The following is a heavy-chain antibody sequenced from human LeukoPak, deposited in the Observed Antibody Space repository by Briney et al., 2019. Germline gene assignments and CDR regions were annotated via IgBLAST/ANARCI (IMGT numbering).Heavy chain of an antibody. CDR2: INHSGST. CDR3: ARWRVAAAAFDY. D-gene: IGHD6-13*01. Sequence: PSETLSLTCTVSGYSISSGYYWGWIRQPPGKGLEWIGEINHSGSTNYNPSLKSRVTISVDTSKNQFSLKLSSVTAADTAVYYCARWRVAAAAFDYWGQGTLVTVSS. CDR1: GYSISSGYY. V-gene: IGHV4-38-2*02. J-gene: IGHJ4*02.